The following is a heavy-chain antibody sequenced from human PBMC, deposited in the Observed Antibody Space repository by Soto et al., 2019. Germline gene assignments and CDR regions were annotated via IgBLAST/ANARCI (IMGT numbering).Heavy chain of an antibody. CDR3: ARGRSIAVAGTFGQALRRKYYFDY. D-gene: IGHD6-19*01. J-gene: IGHJ4*02. CDR1: GGSFSGYY. V-gene: IGHV4-34*01. CDR2: INHSGST. Sequence: PSETLSLTCAVYGGSFSGYYWSWIRQPPGKGLEWIGEINHSGSTNYNPSLKSRVTISVDTSKNQFSLKLSSVTAADTAVYYCARGRSIAVAGTFGQALRRKYYFDYWGQGTLVTVSS.